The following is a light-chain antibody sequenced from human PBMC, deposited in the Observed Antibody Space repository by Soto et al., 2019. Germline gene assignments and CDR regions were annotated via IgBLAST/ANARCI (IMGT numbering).Light chain of an antibody. CDR3: QEYKSAPRT. CDR1: QGISNY. V-gene: IGKV1-27*01. Sequence: DIQMTQSPSSLSASVGDRVTITCRASQGISNYLAWYQQKPGKVPKLLIYDASTLKSGVPSRFSGSGSGTDFTLTISSVQPEDVATYYCQEYKSAPRTFGQGTKVDIK. CDR2: DAS. J-gene: IGKJ1*01.